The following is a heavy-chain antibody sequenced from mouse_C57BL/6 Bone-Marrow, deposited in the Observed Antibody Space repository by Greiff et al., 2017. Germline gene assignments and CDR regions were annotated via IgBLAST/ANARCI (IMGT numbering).Heavy chain of an antibody. CDR2: INPNNGGT. D-gene: IGHD2-4*01. Sequence: VQLQQSGPELVKPGASVKIPCKASGYTFTDYNMDWVKQSHGKSLEWIGDINPNNGGTIYNQKFKGKATLTVDKSSSTVYMELRSLTSEDTAVYYCASHDYDVAWFAYWGQGTLVTVSA. V-gene: IGHV1-18*01. CDR3: ASHDYDVAWFAY. J-gene: IGHJ3*01. CDR1: GYTFTDYN.